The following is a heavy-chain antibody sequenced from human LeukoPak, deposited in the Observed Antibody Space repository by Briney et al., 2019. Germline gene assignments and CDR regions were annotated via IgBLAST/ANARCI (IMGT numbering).Heavy chain of an antibody. V-gene: IGHV1-46*01. CDR2: INPSGGST. J-gene: IGHJ4*02. CDR1: GYTFTSYY. Sequence: ASVKVSCKASGYTFTSYYMHWVRQAPGQGLEWMGIINPSGGSTSYAQKFQGRVTMTRDTSTSTVYMELSRLRSDDTAVYYCARDQEGATGYPDYWGQGTLVTVSS. D-gene: IGHD1-26*01. CDR3: ARDQEGATGYPDY.